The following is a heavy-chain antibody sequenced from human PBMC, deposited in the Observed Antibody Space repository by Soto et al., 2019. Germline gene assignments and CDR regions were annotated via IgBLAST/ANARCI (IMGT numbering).Heavy chain of an antibody. V-gene: IGHV3-72*01. CDR2: IRNKANSYTT. CDR1: GFTFSDHY. CDR3: ARVVAGGYSDF. Sequence: GGSLRLSCAASGFTFSDHYMDWVRQAPGKGLEWVGRIRNKANSYTTEHAASVKGRFTISRDDSKNSLYLQINSLKTEDTAVYYCARVVAGGYSDFWGQGTLVTVSS. D-gene: IGHD6-19*01. J-gene: IGHJ4*02.